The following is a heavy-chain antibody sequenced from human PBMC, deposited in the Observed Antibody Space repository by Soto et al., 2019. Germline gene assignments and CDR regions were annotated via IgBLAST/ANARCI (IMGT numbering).Heavy chain of an antibody. CDR1: GYTFTSYD. CDR3: ARVLRYYGSGSFGY. CDR2: MNPNSGNT. D-gene: IGHD3-10*01. Sequence: ASVKVSCKASGYTFTSYDINWVRQATGQWLEWMGWMNPNSGNTGYAQKFQGRVTMTRNTSISTAYMELSSLRSEDTAVYYCARVLRYYGSGSFGYWGQGTLVTVSS. J-gene: IGHJ4*02. V-gene: IGHV1-8*01.